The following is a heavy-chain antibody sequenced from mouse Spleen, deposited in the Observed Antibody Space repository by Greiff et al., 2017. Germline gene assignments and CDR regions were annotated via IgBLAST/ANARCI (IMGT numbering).Heavy chain of an antibody. J-gene: IGHJ1*01. Sequence: EVKLMESGGGLVKPGGSLKLSCAASGFTFSSYAMSWVRQTPEKRLEWVATISSGGSYTYYPDSVKGRFTISRDNAKNTLYLQMSSLRSEDTAMYYCARPYDGYYWYFDVWGAGTTVTVSS. CDR2: ISSGGSYT. V-gene: IGHV5-9-1*01. D-gene: IGHD2-3*01. CDR3: ARPYDGYYWYFDV. CDR1: GFTFSSYA.